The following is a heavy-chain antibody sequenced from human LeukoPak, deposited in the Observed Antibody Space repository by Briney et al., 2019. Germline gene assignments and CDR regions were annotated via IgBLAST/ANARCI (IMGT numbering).Heavy chain of an antibody. CDR1: GGTFSSYT. V-gene: IGHV1-69*02. CDR3: ARGVEAAAGYDYYYGMDV. J-gene: IGHJ6*02. D-gene: IGHD6-13*01. Sequence: SVKVSCKASGGTFSSYTISWVRQAPGQGLEWMGRIIPILGIANYAQKFQGRVTITADKSTSTAYMKLSSLRSEDTAVYYCARGVEAAAGYDYYYGMDVWGQGTTVTVSS. CDR2: IIPILGIA.